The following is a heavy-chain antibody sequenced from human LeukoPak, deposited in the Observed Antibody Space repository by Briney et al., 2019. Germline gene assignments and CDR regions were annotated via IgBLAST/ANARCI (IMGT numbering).Heavy chain of an antibody. V-gene: IGHV3-20*04. CDR2: INWNGGST. CDR3: ATFKYYYGSGSYAYFDY. Sequence: GGSLRLSCAASGFTFDDYGMSWVRQAPGKGLEWVSGINWNGGSTVYADSVKGRFTISRDNAKNSLYLQMNSLRAEDTALYYCATFKYYYGSGSYAYFDYWGQGTLVTVSS. J-gene: IGHJ4*02. D-gene: IGHD3-10*01. CDR1: GFTFDDYG.